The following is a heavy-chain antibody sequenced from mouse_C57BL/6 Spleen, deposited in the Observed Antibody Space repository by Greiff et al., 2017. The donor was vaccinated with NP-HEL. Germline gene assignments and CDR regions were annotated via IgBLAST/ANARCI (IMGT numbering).Heavy chain of an antibody. Sequence: QVQLKESGPGLVQPSQSLSITCTVSGFSLTSYGVHWVRQSPGKGLEWLGVIWRGGSTDYNAAFMSRLSITKDNSKSQVFFKMNSLQADDTAIYYCAKNKDYSNYGFDYWGQGTTLTVSS. CDR3: AKNKDYSNYGFDY. CDR1: GFSLTSYG. J-gene: IGHJ2*01. CDR2: IWRGGST. D-gene: IGHD2-5*01. V-gene: IGHV2-5*01.